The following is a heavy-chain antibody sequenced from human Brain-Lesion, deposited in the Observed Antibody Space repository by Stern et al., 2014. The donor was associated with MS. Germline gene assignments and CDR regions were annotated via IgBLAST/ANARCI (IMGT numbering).Heavy chain of an antibody. CDR2: IRNTGKTI. J-gene: IGHJ4*01. Sequence: QVQLVESGGGLVKPGGSLRLSCVGSGFTLRDYYMRWIRQAPGKGLEWLSDIRNTGKTIYYADSVKGRFTISMDNGNKSVYLEMNSLRAEDTAVYYCARDRHALPYLGGLSDFDFWGHGTLVTVSS. CDR3: ARDRHALPYLGGLSDFDF. V-gene: IGHV3-11*01. CDR1: GFTLRDYY. D-gene: IGHD3-16*02.